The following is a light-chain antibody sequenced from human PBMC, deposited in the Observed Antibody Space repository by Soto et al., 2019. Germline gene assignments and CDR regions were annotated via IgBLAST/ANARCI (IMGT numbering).Light chain of an antibody. CDR3: QVWDSISDHFV. Sequence: SYELTQPPSVSVAPGQTAGISCGGNNIGSKSVHWFQQKPGQAPVLVVYDDNDRPSGIPERFSGSNSGNTATLTISRVEAGDEADYYCQVWDSISDHFVFGTGTKLTVL. V-gene: IGLV3-21*02. J-gene: IGLJ1*01. CDR1: NIGSKS. CDR2: DDN.